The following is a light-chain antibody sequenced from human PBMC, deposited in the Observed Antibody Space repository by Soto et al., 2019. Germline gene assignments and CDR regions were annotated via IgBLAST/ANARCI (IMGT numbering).Light chain of an antibody. J-gene: IGKJ3*01. CDR2: DAS. Sequence: DIQMTQSPSSLSASVGDRVTITCQASQDITSYLNWYQHKPGKAPKLLIYDASILAAVVPPRFSGSGSGTDFTLTISSLQPEDVATYYCQHCDYLPIFGPGTTVDFK. CDR1: QDITSY. V-gene: IGKV1-33*01. CDR3: QHCDYLPI.